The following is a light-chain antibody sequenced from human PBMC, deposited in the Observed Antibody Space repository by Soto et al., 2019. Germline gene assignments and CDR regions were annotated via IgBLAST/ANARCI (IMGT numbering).Light chain of an antibody. V-gene: IGKV3-15*01. CDR2: GAS. CDR3: QQYNNWHPYT. J-gene: IGKJ2*01. Sequence: EIVMTQSPATLSVSPGERATLSCRASQSVSSNLAWYQQKPGQAPRLLIYGASTRATGIPARFSGSGSGTEFTPTISMLQSEDFAVYYCQQYNNWHPYTFGQGTKLAIK. CDR1: QSVSSN.